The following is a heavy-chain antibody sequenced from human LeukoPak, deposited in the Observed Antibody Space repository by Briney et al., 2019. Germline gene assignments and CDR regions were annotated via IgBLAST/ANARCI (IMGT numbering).Heavy chain of an antibody. CDR2: IRYDGSNK. D-gene: IGHD3-9*01. J-gene: IGHJ5*02. V-gene: IGHV3-30*02. CDR1: GFTFSNYW. CDR3: AKNGRGGFFDWGNWFDP. Sequence: GGSLRLSCAASGFTFSNYWMSWVRQAPGKGLEWVAFIRYDGSNKYYADSVKGRFTISRDNSKNTLYLQMNSLRAEDTAVYYCAKNGRGGFFDWGNWFDPWGQGTLVTVSS.